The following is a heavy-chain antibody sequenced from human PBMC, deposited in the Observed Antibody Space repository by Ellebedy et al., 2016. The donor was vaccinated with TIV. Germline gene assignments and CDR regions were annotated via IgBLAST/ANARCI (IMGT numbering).Heavy chain of an antibody. CDR2: IKQGGSEK. CDR1: GFTFTNYW. CDR3: ARSRWVGF. V-gene: IGHV3-7*03. J-gene: IGHJ4*02. Sequence: GESLKISCAASGFTFTNYWMSWVRQAPGKGLEWVATIKQGGSEKYYVDSVKGRFTISRDNAKNSLYLQLNSLRSEDTAVYYCARSRWVGFWGQGTLVTVSS. D-gene: IGHD4-23*01.